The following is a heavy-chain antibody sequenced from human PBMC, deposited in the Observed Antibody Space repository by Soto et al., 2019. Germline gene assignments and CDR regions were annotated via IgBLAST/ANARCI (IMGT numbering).Heavy chain of an antibody. V-gene: IGHV3-33*01. CDR3: ARDCAGYSSGWYQRGGFDY. Sequence: QVQLVESGGGVVQPGRSLRLSCAASGFTFSSYGMHWVRQAPGKGLEWVAVIWYDGSNKYYADSVKGRFTTSRDNSKNTRYLQRNSLRAEDTAVYYCARDCAGYSSGWYQRGGFDYWGQGTLVTVSS. CDR1: GFTFSSYG. D-gene: IGHD6-19*01. J-gene: IGHJ4*02. CDR2: IWYDGSNK.